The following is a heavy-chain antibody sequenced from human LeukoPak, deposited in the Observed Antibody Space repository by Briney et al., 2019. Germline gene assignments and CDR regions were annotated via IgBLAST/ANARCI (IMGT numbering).Heavy chain of an antibody. Sequence: ASVKVSCKASGYTFTNYAMNWVRQAPGQGLEWMGWINTNTGNPTYAQGFTGRFVFSLDTSVNTAYLQISRLKAEDTAVYYCARGFDGLRLKGQYFDYWGQGTLVTVSS. J-gene: IGHJ4*02. CDR1: GYTFTNYA. CDR2: INTNTGNP. V-gene: IGHV7-4-1*02. CDR3: ARGFDGLRLKGQYFDY. D-gene: IGHD5/OR15-5a*01.